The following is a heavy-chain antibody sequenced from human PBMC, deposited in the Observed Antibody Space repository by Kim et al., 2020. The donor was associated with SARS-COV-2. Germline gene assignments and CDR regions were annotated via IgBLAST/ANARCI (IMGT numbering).Heavy chain of an antibody. CDR2: ISSSSSYT. Sequence: GGSLRLSCAASGFTFSDYYMSWIRQAPGKGLEWVSYISSSSSYTNYADSVKGRFTISRDNAKNTLYLQMNSLRAEDTAVYYCARVGYDYVWGCYRDYYYYYGMDVGGQGTTLTVPS. CDR3: ARVGYDYVWGCYRDYYYYYGMDV. CDR1: GFTFSDYY. D-gene: IGHD3-16*02. J-gene: IGHJ6*02. V-gene: IGHV3-11*05.